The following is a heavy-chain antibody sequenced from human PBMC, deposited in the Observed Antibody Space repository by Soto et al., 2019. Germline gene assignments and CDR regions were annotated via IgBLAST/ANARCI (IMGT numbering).Heavy chain of an antibody. CDR2: INHSGST. CDR3: ARVSRITIFGVVITPQGFDP. J-gene: IGHJ5*02. CDR1: GGSFSGYY. Sequence: SETLSLTCAVYGGSFSGYYWSWIRQPPGKGLEWIGEINHSGSTNYNPSLKSRVTISVDTSKNQFSLKLSSVTAADTAVYYCARVSRITIFGVVITPQGFDPWGQGTLVTVSS. V-gene: IGHV4-34*01. D-gene: IGHD3-3*01.